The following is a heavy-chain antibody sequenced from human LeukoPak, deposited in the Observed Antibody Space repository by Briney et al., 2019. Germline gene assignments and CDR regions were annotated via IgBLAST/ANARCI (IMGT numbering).Heavy chain of an antibody. CDR2: ISGSGGST. V-gene: IGHV3-23*01. J-gene: IGHJ3*02. D-gene: IGHD6-19*01. CDR3: AKDLPPGGYSSPNDAFDI. CDR1: GFTFSSYA. Sequence: PGGSLRLSCAASGFTFSSYAMSWVRQAPGKGLEWVSAISGSGGSTYYADSVKGRFTISRDNSKNTLYLQMNSLRAEDTAVYYCAKDLPPGGYSSPNDAFDIWGQGTLVTVSS.